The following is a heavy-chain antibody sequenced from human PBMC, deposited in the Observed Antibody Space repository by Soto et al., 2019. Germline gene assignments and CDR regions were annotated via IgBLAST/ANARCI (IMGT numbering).Heavy chain of an antibody. CDR2: ISGSGTKT. D-gene: IGHD3-22*01. J-gene: IGHJ4*02. V-gene: IGHV3-23*01. CDR1: GFTFRSHV. Sequence: PGGSLRLSCAGSGFTFRSHVMIWVRQAPGKGLEWVSAISGSGTKTYHADAVKGRLTISRDNPKNTLYLQMNSLRAEDTARYFCAMWPGSNSNYYGPLDYWGQGTLVTVSS. CDR3: AMWPGSNSNYYGPLDY.